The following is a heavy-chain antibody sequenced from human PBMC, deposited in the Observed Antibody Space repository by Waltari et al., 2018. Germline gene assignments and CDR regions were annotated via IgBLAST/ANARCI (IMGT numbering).Heavy chain of an antibody. J-gene: IGHJ6*03. V-gene: IGHV3-64*01. D-gene: IGHD7-27*01. CDR2: ISSNGGST. CDR3: ARGSGDPGYYYYMDV. Sequence: EVQLVESGGGLVQPGGSLRLSCAASGFTFSSYAMHWVRQAPGKGLEYVSAISSNGGSTYYANSVKGRFTISRDNSKNTLYLQMGSLRAEDMAVYYCARGSGDPGYYYYMDVWGKGTTVTVSS. CDR1: GFTFSSYA.